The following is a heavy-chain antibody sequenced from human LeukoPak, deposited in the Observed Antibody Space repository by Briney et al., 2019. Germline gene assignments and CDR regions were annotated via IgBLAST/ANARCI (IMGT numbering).Heavy chain of an antibody. V-gene: IGHV3-23*01. Sequence: GGSLRLSCAASGFTFSNAYMNWVRQAPGKGLEWVSGISGSGGSTYSVKGRFTISRDKTKNTLYLQMNSLRAEDTAVYYCAKPWDSSSSSSHYYGMDVWGQGTTVTVSS. CDR3: AKPWDSSSSSSHYYGMDV. D-gene: IGHD6-6*01. CDR2: ISGSGGST. CDR1: GFTFSNAY. J-gene: IGHJ6*02.